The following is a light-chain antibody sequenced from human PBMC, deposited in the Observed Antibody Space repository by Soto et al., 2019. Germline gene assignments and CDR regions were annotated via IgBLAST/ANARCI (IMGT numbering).Light chain of an antibody. CDR1: QSVSSY. CDR2: DAS. J-gene: IGKJ4*01. V-gene: IGKV3-11*01. CDR3: QQQLAGT. Sequence: EIVLTQSPATLSLSPGERATLSCRASQSVSSYLAWYQQKPGQAPRLLIYDASNRATGIPARFSGSGSGTDFTLTISSLEPEDFAVYYCQQQLAGTFGGGTKVEIK.